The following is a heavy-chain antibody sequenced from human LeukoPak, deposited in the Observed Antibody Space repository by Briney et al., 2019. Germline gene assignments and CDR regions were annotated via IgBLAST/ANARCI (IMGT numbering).Heavy chain of an antibody. D-gene: IGHD2-21*01. CDR2: IYSAGGT. J-gene: IGHJ5*02. Sequence: PGGSLRLSCAASGFTVSNNYMSWVPRAAGKGLEWDALIYSAGGTYYADSVKGRFTISRDNSKNTLHLQMNSLRAEDTAVYYCVRNSGELGAWGQGTLVTVSS. V-gene: IGHV3-53*01. CDR3: VRNSGELGA. CDR1: GFTVSNNY.